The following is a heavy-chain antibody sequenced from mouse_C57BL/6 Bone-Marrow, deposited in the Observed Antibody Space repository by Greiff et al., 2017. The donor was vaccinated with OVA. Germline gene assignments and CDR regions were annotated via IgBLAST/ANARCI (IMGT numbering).Heavy chain of an antibody. D-gene: IGHD3-3*01. Sequence: EVHLVESGGGLVKPGGSLKLSCAASGFTFSSYAMSWVRQTPEKRLEWVATISDGGSYTYYPDNVKGRFTISRDNAKNNLYLQMSHLKSEDTAMYYCARDGADPFAYWGQGTLVTVSA. CDR2: ISDGGSYT. CDR1: GFTFSSYA. CDR3: ARDGADPFAY. V-gene: IGHV5-4*01. J-gene: IGHJ3*01.